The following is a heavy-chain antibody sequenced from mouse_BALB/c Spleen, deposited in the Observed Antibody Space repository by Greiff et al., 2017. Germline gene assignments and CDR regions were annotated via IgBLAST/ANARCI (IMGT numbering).Heavy chain of an antibody. CDR1: GFTFSSFG. J-gene: IGHJ4*01. Sequence: EVQRVESGGGLMQPGGSRKLSCAASGFTFSSFGMHWVRQAPEKGLEWVAYISSGSSTIYYADTVKGRFTISRDNPKNTLFLQMTSLRSEDTAMYYCARSDRYDHYYAMDYWGQGTSVTVSS. CDR3: ARSDRYDHYYAMDY. D-gene: IGHD2-14*01. V-gene: IGHV5-17*02. CDR2: ISSGSSTI.